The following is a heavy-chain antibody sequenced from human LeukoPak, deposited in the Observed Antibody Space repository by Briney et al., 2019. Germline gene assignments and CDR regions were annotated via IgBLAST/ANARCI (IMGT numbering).Heavy chain of an antibody. J-gene: IGHJ6*02. CDR1: GFTFSSYS. Sequence: GGSLRLSCAASGFTFSSYSMNWVRQAPGKGLEWVSSISSSSSYIYYADSVKGRFTISRDNAKNSLYLQMNSLRAEDTAVYYCARAYGSGSYTRDYYYYYGMDVWGQGTTVTVSS. V-gene: IGHV3-21*01. CDR3: ARAYGSGSYTRDYYYYYGMDV. CDR2: ISSSSSYI. D-gene: IGHD3-10*01.